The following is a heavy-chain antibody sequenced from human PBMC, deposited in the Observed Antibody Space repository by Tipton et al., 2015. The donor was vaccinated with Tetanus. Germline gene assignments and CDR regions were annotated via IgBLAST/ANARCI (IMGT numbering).Heavy chain of an antibody. V-gene: IGHV5-51*01. D-gene: IGHD3-16*01. CDR3: ARPLTSVAFGGFAFDV. Sequence: QLVQSGAEVKQPGESLKISCKGSGYMFSSHWIGWVRQVPGKGLEWLGTIYPGDSYSTYSPSFEGQVTISVDRSIDTAHLQWSSLKASDTAIYYCARPLTSVAFGGFAFDVWGQGTLVTVSS. CDR1: GYMFSSHW. CDR2: IYPGDSYS. J-gene: IGHJ3*01.